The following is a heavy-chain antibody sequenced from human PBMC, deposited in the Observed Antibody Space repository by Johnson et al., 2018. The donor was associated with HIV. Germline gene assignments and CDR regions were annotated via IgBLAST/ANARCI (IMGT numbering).Heavy chain of an antibody. J-gene: IGHJ3*02. Sequence: QVQLVESGGGVVQPGGSLRLSCAASAFTFSSYGMHWVRQAPGKGLEWVAFIRYDGTNKYYADSVKGRFTISRDNSKNTLYLQMNSLRAEDTAVYYCAKPYGSGSYDAFDIWGQGTRVTVSS. V-gene: IGHV3-30*02. CDR2: IRYDGTNK. D-gene: IGHD3-10*01. CDR3: AKPYGSGSYDAFDI. CDR1: AFTFSSYG.